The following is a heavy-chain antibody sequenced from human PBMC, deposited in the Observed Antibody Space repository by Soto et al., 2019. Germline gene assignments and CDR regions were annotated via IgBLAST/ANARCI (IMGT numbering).Heavy chain of an antibody. CDR3: AKVRYSYGYGGADGMDV. Sequence: QVQLVESGGGVVQPGRSLRLSCGASGFTFSSYGMHWFRQAPGKGLEWVAVISYDGSNKYYADSVKGRFTISRDNSKNTLYLQMNSLRAEDTAVYYCAKVRYSYGYGGADGMDVWGQGTTVTVSS. CDR2: ISYDGSNK. V-gene: IGHV3-30*18. CDR1: GFTFSSYG. D-gene: IGHD5-18*01. J-gene: IGHJ6*02.